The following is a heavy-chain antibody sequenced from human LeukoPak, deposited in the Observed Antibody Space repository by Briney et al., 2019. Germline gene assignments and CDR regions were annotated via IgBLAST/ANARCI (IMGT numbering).Heavy chain of an antibody. CDR3: ARGSPFQE. J-gene: IGHJ1*01. CDR2: IDHSGDT. V-gene: IGHV4-34*01. Sequence: SETLSLTCAVYGGSISGFYYTWIRQPPGKGLEWIGEIDHSGDTNYNPSLKSRAIVSVDTSKSQFSLKLASVTAADAAVYYCARGSPFQEWGQGTLVTVSS. CDR1: GGSISGFY.